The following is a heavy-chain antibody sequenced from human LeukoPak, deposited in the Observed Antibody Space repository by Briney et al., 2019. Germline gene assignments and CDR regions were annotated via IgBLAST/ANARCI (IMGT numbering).Heavy chain of an antibody. CDR2: IYHSGTT. CDR1: GYSISSGYY. D-gene: IGHD3-10*01. CDR3: ARDLVYGSGAY. V-gene: IGHV4-38-2*02. Sequence: SETLSLTCTVSGYSISSGYYWGWIRQPPGKGLEWIGNIYHSGTTYYNPSLKSRVIISVDTSKNHFSLKLSSVTAADTAVYYCARDLVYGSGAYWGQGTLVTVSS. J-gene: IGHJ4*02.